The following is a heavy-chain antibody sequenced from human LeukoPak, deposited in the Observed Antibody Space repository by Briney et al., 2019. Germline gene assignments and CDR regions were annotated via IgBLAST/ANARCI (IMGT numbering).Heavy chain of an antibody. D-gene: IGHD3-9*01. CDR2: INHSGST. CDR1: GGSFSGYY. J-gene: IGHJ5*02. Sequence: SETLSLTCAVYGGSFSGYYWSWIRQPPGKGLEWIGEINHSGSTNYNPSLKSRVTISVDTSKNQFSLKLSSVTAADAAVYYCATYYDILTGYPNWFDPWGQGTLVTVSS. V-gene: IGHV4-34*01. CDR3: ATYYDILTGYPNWFDP.